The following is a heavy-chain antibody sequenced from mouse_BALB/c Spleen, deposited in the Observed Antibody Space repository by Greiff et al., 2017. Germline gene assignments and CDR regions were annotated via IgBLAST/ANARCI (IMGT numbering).Heavy chain of an antibody. J-gene: IGHJ4*01. CDR3: ARDYGYDDAMDY. V-gene: IGHV2-9*02. CDR2: IWAGGST. D-gene: IGHD2-2*01. CDR1: GFSLTSYG. Sequence: VKLQESGPGLVAPSQSLSITCTVSGFSLTSYGVHWVRQPPGKGLEWLGVIWAGGSTNYNSALMSRLSISKDNSKSQVFLKMNSLQTDDTAMYYCARDYGYDDAMDYWGQGTSVTVSS.